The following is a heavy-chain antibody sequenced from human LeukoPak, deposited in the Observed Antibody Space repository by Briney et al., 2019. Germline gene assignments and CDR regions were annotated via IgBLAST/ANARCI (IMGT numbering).Heavy chain of an antibody. J-gene: IGHJ6*02. V-gene: IGHV3-48*03. CDR2: ISSSGSTI. CDR1: GFTFSSYE. CDR3: AREINYYYGMDV. Sequence: RGSLRLSCAASGFTFSSYEMNWVRQAPGKGLEWVSYISSSGSTIYYADSVKGRFTISRDNAKNSLYLQMNSLRAEDTAVYYCAREINYYYGMDVWGQGTTVTVSS.